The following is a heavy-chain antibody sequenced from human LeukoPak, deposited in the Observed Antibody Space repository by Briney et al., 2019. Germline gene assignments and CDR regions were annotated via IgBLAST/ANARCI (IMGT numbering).Heavy chain of an antibody. J-gene: IGHJ4*02. D-gene: IGHD6-13*01. CDR3: ARDMAAAGTGDY. V-gene: IGHV1-18*01. CDR2: ISAYNGNT. Sequence: PLASVKVSCKASGYTFTSYGISWVRQAPGQGLEWMGRISAYNGNTNYAQKLQGRVTMTTDTSTSTAYMELRSLRSDDTAVYYCARDMAAAGTGDYWGQGTLVTVSS. CDR1: GYTFTSYG.